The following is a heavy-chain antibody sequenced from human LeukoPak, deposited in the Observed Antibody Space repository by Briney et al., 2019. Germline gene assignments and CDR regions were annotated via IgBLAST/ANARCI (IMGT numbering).Heavy chain of an antibody. CDR1: GFTFSSYG. V-gene: IGHV3-30*18. Sequence: GGSLRLSCAASGFTFSSYGMHWVRQAPGKGLEWVAVISYDGSNQYYADSVKGRFTISRDNSKNTLYLQMNSLRTEDTAVYYCANTGGYFRRWGQGTLVTVSS. CDR2: ISYDGSNQ. CDR3: ANTGGYFRR. J-gene: IGHJ1*01.